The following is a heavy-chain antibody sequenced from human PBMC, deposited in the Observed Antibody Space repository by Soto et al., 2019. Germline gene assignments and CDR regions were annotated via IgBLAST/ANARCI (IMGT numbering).Heavy chain of an antibody. CDR1: GYTFTNYG. CDR2: ISTDNGNT. J-gene: IGHJ4*02. Sequence: QARLVQSGAEVKKPGASVKVSCKASGYTFTNYGMRWVRQAPGQGLEWMGWISTDNGNTKYAQNFQDRVTMTADTPTSTAYMELRSLRSDDTAVYYCARDFLTLSVPVDYQNFDLWGQGTLVSV. D-gene: IGHD2-8*02. V-gene: IGHV1-18*04. CDR3: ARDFLTLSVPVDYQNFDL.